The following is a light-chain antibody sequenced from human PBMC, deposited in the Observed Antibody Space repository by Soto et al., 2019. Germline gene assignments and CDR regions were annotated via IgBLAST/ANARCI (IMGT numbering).Light chain of an antibody. CDR1: QGISSY. V-gene: IGKV1-8*01. CDR3: QQYYSYPLS. CDR2: AAS. J-gene: IGKJ4*01. Sequence: IRMTQNQSSLSASTGDRVTITCRASQGISSYLAWYQQKPGKAPKLLIYAASTLQSGVPSRFSGSGSGTDFTLTISCLQSEDFATYYCQQYYSYPLSFGGGTKVDIK.